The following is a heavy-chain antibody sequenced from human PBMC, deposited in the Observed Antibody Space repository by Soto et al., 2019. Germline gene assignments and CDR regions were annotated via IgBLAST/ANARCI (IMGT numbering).Heavy chain of an antibody. CDR1: GFTFSSYW. J-gene: IGHJ6*02. Sequence: EVQLVESGGGLVQPGGSLRLSCAASGFTFSSYWMSWVRQAPGKGLEWVANIKQVGSEKYYVDSVKGRFTISRDNAKNSLYLQMNSLRAEDTAVYYCAGLLRGWQPGGPGRRGMDVWGQGTTVTVSS. V-gene: IGHV3-7*03. CDR2: IKQVGSEK. D-gene: IGHD6-13*01. CDR3: AGLLRGWQPGGPGRRGMDV.